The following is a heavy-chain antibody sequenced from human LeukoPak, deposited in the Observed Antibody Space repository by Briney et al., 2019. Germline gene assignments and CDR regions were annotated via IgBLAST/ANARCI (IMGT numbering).Heavy chain of an antibody. CDR2: IYSGGST. V-gene: IGHV3-53*01. J-gene: IGHJ6*02. Sequence: GGSLRLSCAASGFTVSSNYMSWVRQAPGKGLEGVSVIYSGGSTYYADSVKGRFTISRDNSKNTPYLQMNSLRAEDTAVYYCARDIRYSSSSALYYYGMDVWGQGTTVTVSS. CDR1: GFTVSSNY. CDR3: ARDIRYSSSSALYYYGMDV. D-gene: IGHD6-13*01.